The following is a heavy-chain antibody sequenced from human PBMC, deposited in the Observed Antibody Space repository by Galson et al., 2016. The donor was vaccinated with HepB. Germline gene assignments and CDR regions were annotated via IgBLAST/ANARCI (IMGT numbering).Heavy chain of an antibody. CDR2: IIPIFGTR. V-gene: IGHV1-69*06. CDR1: GGSFSNDV. J-gene: IGHJ5*01. D-gene: IGHD3-22*01. CDR3: ARQRQWLWNWFDS. Sequence: SVKVSCKASGGSFSNDVLSWVRQAPGQGPEWMGGIIPIFGTRSYAQKFQGRVTITADKATDVAYMEVTNLTSEDTAVYYCARQRQWLWNWFDSWGQGTLVTVSS.